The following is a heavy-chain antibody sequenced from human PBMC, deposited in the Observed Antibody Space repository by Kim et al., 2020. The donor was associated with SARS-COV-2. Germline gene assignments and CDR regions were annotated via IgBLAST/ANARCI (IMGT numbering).Heavy chain of an antibody. J-gene: IGHJ4*02. V-gene: IGHV4-39*01. Sequence: YYIPSPKRRAPISVDTSKNQFSLQLSSVTAADTAVYYCARFSQIAVAVDYWGQGTLVTVSS. D-gene: IGHD6-19*01. CDR3: ARFSQIAVAVDY.